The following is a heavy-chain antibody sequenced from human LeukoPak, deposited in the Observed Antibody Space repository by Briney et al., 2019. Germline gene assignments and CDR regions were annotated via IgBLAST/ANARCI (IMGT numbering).Heavy chain of an antibody. V-gene: IGHV2-5*01. CDR3: THTVDYGGNPNDC. J-gene: IGHJ4*02. CDR1: GFSLSSSVVG. CDR2: IYWNDDK. D-gene: IGHD4-23*01. Sequence: ESGPTLVKPTQTLTLTCTFSGFSLSSSVVGVGWVRQPPGKALEWLALIYWNDDKRYSPSLKNRLTITKDTSENQVVLTLTNMDPVDTATYYCTHTVDYGGNPNDCWGQGTLVTVSS.